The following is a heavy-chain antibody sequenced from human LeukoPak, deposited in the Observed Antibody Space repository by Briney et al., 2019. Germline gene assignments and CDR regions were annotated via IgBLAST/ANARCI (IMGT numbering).Heavy chain of an antibody. D-gene: IGHD3-10*01. CDR1: GGSINSYF. J-gene: IGHJ4*02. CDR2: IYYSDNT. Sequence: SETLSLTCTVSGGSINSYFWSWIRQPLGKGLEWIGYIYYSDNTNYNPSLKSRVTISVETSKNQFSLKLTSVTAADTAVYYCARGVNYDSGSYYDYWGQGTLVTVSS. V-gene: IGHV4-59*01. CDR3: ARGVNYDSGSYYDY.